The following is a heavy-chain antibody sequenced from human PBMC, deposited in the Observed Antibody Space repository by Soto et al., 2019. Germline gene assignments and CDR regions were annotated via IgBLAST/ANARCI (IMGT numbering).Heavy chain of an antibody. V-gene: IGHV3-21*01. Sequence: GGSLRHSCAASGFTFSTYFMKWVRQAPGKGLEWVSSMSTNSYYIYYADSVKGRFTISRDNAKNSLYLQMNSPRVEDTAVYYCDGLSSGSIYSWGQGALVTVSS. CDR1: GFTFSTYF. D-gene: IGHD3-22*01. J-gene: IGHJ4*02. CDR2: MSTNSYYI. CDR3: DGLSSGSIYS.